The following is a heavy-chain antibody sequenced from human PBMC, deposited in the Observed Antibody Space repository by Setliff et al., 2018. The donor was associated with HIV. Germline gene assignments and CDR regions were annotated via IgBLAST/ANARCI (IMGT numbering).Heavy chain of an antibody. D-gene: IGHD3-9*01. J-gene: IGHJ4*02. V-gene: IGHV3-30*02. CDR1: GFTFSSYG. Sequence: PGGSLRLSCAASGFTFSSYGMHWVRQAPGKGLEWVAFIRYDGSEKFYVDSVKGRFTISRDNARDTLYLEMNSLRVEDTAVYYCARDFDWPQACWGQGTLVTVSS. CDR3: ARDFDWPQAC. CDR2: IRYDGSEK.